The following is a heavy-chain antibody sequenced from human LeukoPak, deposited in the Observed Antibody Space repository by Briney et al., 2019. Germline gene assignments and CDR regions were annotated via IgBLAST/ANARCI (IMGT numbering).Heavy chain of an antibody. CDR2: ISYDGSNK. V-gene: IGHV3-30*03. CDR3: ASLARSYITMIVVPPGGFDY. Sequence: GGSLRLSCAASGFTFSSYGMHWVRQAPGKGLEWVAVISYDGSNKYYADSVKGRFTISRDNSKNTLYLQMNSLRAEDTAVYYCASLARSYITMIVVPPGGFDYWGQGTLVTVSS. CDR1: GFTFSSYG. J-gene: IGHJ4*02. D-gene: IGHD3-22*01.